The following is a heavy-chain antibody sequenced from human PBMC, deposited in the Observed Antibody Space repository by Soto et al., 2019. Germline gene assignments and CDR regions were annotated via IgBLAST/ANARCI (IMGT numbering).Heavy chain of an antibody. Sequence: GGSMRLSCAASVFTFSSYAMSWVRQATGKGLEWVSAISGSGGSTYYADSVKGRFTISRDNSKNTLYLQMNSLRAEDTAVYYCAKNYYDTSGYVNWGQGTLVTVSS. J-gene: IGHJ4*02. CDR2: ISGSGGST. D-gene: IGHD3-22*01. CDR3: AKNYYDTSGYVN. CDR1: VFTFSSYA. V-gene: IGHV3-23*01.